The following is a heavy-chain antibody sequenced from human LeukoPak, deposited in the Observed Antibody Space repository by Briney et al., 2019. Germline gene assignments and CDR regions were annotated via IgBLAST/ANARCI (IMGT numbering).Heavy chain of an antibody. J-gene: IGHJ5*02. CDR1: GGTFSSYA. CDR3: AREGCSGGSCYSAWFDP. V-gene: IGHV1-69*13. CDR2: IIPIFGTA. Sequence: SVKVSCKASGGTFSSYAISWVRQAPGQGLEWMGGIIPIFGTANYAQKSQGRVTITADESTSTAYMELSSLRSEDTAVYYCAREGCSGGSCYSAWFDPWGQGTLVTVSS. D-gene: IGHD2-15*01.